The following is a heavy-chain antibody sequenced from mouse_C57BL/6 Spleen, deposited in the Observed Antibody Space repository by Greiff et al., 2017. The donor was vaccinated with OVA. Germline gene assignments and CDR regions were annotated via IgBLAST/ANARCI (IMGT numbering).Heavy chain of an antibody. J-gene: IGHJ4*01. CDR2: IDPSDSYT. Sequence: QVQLQQPGAELVMPGASVKLSCKASGYTFTSYWMHWVKQRPGQGLEWIGEIDPSDSYTNYNQKFKGKSTLTVDKSSSTAYMQLSSLTSEDSAVYYGARSYYDYDGAMDYWGQGTSVTVSS. V-gene: IGHV1-69*01. CDR3: ARSYYDYDGAMDY. D-gene: IGHD2-4*01. CDR1: GYTFTSYW.